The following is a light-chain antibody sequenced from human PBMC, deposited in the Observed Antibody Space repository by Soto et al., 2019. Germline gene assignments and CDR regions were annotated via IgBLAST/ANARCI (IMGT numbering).Light chain of an antibody. J-gene: IGLJ1*01. V-gene: IGLV2-11*01. CDR1: SSDVGGYNY. Sequence: QSALTQPRSVSGSPGQSVTISCTGTSSDVGGYNYVSWYQQHPGKAPRLMIYDVTKRPSGVPDRFSGSKSGNTASLTVSGLQAEDEADYYCWPYPGSYLLPVFGPGTKVTVL. CDR3: WPYPGSYLLPV. CDR2: DVT.